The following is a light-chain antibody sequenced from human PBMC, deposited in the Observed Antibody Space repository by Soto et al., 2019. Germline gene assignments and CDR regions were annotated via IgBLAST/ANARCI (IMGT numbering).Light chain of an antibody. CDR2: GAS. CDR3: QQYGSSPPTT. J-gene: IGKJ5*01. V-gene: IGKV3-20*01. Sequence: EIVLTQSPGTLSLSPGERATLSCRASQRVSNNYLAWYQQKPGQAPRLLIYGASTRATGIPDRFSGSGSATDFTLTISRLEPEDFAVYYCQQYGSSPPTTFGQGTRLEIK. CDR1: QRVSNNY.